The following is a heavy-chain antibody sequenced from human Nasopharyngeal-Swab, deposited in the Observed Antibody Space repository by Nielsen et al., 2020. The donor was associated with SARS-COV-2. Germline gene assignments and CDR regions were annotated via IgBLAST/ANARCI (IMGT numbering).Heavy chain of an antibody. CDR2: IYHSGNT. CDR1: GYSISSGYY. CDR3: VHLWLPGF. J-gene: IGHJ4*02. Sequence: SETLSPTCTVSGYSISSGYYWGWIRQPPGKGLEWIASIYHSGNTYYNPSLKSRVTISVDTSKNQFSLKLNSVTAADTALYFCVHLWLPGFWGQGTLVTVSS. D-gene: IGHD2-21*01. V-gene: IGHV4-38-2*02.